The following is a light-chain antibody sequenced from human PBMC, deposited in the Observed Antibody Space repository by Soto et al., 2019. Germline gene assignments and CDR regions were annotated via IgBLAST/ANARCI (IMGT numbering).Light chain of an antibody. CDR3: QQYNNWPPQIT. CDR1: QSVSSN. J-gene: IGKJ5*01. CDR2: GAS. Sequence: EILMTQSPSTLSVSPGERATLSCRASQSVSSNLAWYQQKPGQAPRLLIYGASTRATGIPARFSGSGSWTEFTLNISSLQSEDFAVYYCQQYNNWPPQITFGQGTRLEIK. V-gene: IGKV3D-15*01.